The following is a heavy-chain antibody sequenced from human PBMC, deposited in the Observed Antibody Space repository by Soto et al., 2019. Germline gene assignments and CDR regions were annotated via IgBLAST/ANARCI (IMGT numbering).Heavy chain of an antibody. J-gene: IGHJ4*02. Sequence: PGGSLILSCAASGFTFSSYGMHWVRQAPGKGLEWVAVISYDGSNKYYADSVKGRFTISRDNSKNTLYPQMNSLRAEDTAVYYCAKESEWELLFDYWGQGTLVTVSS. CDR1: GFTFSSYG. V-gene: IGHV3-30*18. CDR2: ISYDGSNK. CDR3: AKESEWELLFDY. D-gene: IGHD1-26*01.